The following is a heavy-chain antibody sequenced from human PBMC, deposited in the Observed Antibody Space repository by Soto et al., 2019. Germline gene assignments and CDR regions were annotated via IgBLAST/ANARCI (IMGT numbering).Heavy chain of an antibody. Sequence: QVQLVQSGAEVKKPGASVKVSCKASGYTFTRYGISWVRQAPGQGLEWMGWISAYNGNTNYAQKPQGRVTMTTDTSTSTVYMELRSPRAEDTAVYYCARESSSGCHDYWGQGTLVTVSS. CDR1: GYTFTRYG. J-gene: IGHJ4*02. D-gene: IGHD6-25*01. CDR3: ARESSSGCHDY. V-gene: IGHV1-18*01. CDR2: ISAYNGNT.